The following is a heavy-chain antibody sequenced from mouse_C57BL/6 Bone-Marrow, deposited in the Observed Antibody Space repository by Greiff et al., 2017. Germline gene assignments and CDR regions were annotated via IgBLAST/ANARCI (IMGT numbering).Heavy chain of an antibody. Sequence: QVQLKESGAELVRPGASVKLSCKASGYTFTDYYINWVKQRPGQGLEWIARIYPGSGNTYYNEKFKGKATLTAEKSSRTAYMQLSSLTSEDSAVYFCARDGYYGHFDYWGQGTTLTVSS. CDR2: IYPGSGNT. D-gene: IGHD1-1*01. CDR3: ARDGYYGHFDY. J-gene: IGHJ2*01. CDR1: GYTFTDYY. V-gene: IGHV1-76*01.